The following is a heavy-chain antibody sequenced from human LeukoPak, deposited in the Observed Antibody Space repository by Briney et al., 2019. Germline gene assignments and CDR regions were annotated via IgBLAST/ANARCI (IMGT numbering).Heavy chain of an antibody. CDR3: ARDRVWRGSGSYFDY. Sequence: ASVKVSCKASGYTFTGYYMHWVRQAPGQGLEWMGWINPNSGGTNYAQKFQGRVTMTRDTSISTAYMELSRLRSDDTAVYYCARDRVWRGSGSYFDYWGQGTLVTVSS. CDR1: GYTFTGYY. D-gene: IGHD3-10*01. V-gene: IGHV1-2*02. CDR2: INPNSGGT. J-gene: IGHJ4*02.